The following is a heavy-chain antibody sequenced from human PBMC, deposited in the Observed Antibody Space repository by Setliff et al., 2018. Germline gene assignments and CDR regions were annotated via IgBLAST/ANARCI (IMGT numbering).Heavy chain of an antibody. J-gene: IGHJ3*02. V-gene: IGHV3-15*01. CDR2: IKSKTDGGTT. Sequence: GGSLRLSCAASGFTFSNAWMSWVRQAPGKGLEWVGRIKSKTDGGTTDYAAPVKGRFTISRDDSKNTLYLQMNSLRAEDTAVYYCAKDLPPQRGAFDIWGQGAMVTVSS. CDR1: GFTFSNAW. CDR3: AKDLPPQRGAFDI. D-gene: IGHD2-2*01.